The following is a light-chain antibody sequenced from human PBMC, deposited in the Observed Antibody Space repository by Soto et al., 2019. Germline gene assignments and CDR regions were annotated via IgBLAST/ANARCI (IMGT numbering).Light chain of an antibody. J-gene: IGKJ1*01. Sequence: EIVMTQSPATLSVSPGERATLSCRASQSVSSYSAWYQQKPGQAPRLLIYGASTRATGIPARFSGSGSGTEFTLTISSLQSEDFAVYYCQQYNKWPPGTFGQGTKVDIK. CDR1: QSVSSY. CDR3: QQYNKWPPGT. V-gene: IGKV3-15*01. CDR2: GAS.